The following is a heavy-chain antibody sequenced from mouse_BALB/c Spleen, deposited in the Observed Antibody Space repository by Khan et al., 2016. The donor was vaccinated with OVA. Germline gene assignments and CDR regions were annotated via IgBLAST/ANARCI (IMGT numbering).Heavy chain of an antibody. CDR2: IDPANGNS. J-gene: IGHJ3*01. CDR1: GFNIKDTY. CDR3: ARDYWDVFAY. D-gene: IGHD4-1*01. V-gene: IGHV14-3*02. Sequence: VQLKEPGAELVKPGASVKLSCTASGFNIKDTYMHWVKQRPEQGLEWIGRIDPANGNSKYDPKFQGKATITADTSSNTAYLQLSSLTSEDTAVYYCARDYWDVFAYWGQGTLVTVSA.